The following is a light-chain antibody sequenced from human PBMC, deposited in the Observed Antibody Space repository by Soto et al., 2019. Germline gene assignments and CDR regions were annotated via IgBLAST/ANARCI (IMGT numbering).Light chain of an antibody. J-gene: IGKJ1*01. CDR3: QQYHTYTVT. Sequence: DIQMTQSPSTLSASVGDRVTITCRASQSISIWLAWYQQKPGKAPKILIYKASSLESGVPSRFSGSGSGTEFTLSISGLQPDDFATYYCQQYHTYTVTFGRGTKVDIK. CDR2: KAS. V-gene: IGKV1-5*03. CDR1: QSISIW.